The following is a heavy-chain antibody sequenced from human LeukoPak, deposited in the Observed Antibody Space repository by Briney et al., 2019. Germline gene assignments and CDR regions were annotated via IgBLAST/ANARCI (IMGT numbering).Heavy chain of an antibody. CDR2: INWDGSST. V-gene: IGHV3-43*01. CDR1: EFTFDDYT. J-gene: IGHJ6*02. Sequence: PGGSLRLSCAASEFTFDDYTMHWVRQAPGKGLEWVSLINWDGSSTYYADSVKGRFTISRDNSKNSLYLQMNSLRAEDTAVYYCARDYGDSVSYSYYGMDVWGQGTTVTVSS. D-gene: IGHD4-17*01. CDR3: ARDYGDSVSYSYYGMDV.